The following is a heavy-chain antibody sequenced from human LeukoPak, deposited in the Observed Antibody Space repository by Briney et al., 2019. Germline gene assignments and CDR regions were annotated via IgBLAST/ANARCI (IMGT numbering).Heavy chain of an antibody. CDR3: ARGNYYYDSSGHHYYFDY. CDR2: IKQDGSEK. Sequence: GGSLRLSCAASGFTFSSYGMHWVRQAPGKGLEWVANIKQDGSEKYYVDSVKGRFTISRDTAKNSLYLQMNSLRAEDTAVYYCARGNYYYDSSGHHYYFDYWGQGTLVTVSS. CDR1: GFTFSSYG. D-gene: IGHD3-22*01. J-gene: IGHJ4*02. V-gene: IGHV3-7*03.